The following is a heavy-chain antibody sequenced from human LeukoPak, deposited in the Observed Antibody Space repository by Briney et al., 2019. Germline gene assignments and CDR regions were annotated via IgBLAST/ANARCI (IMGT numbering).Heavy chain of an antibody. CDR3: ARDQPSGSQEN. D-gene: IGHD3-10*01. CDR2: IIPIFGTA. CDR1: GGTFSSYA. J-gene: IGHJ4*02. Sequence: GASVKVSCKASGGTFSSYAISWVRQAPGQGLEWMGGIIPIFGTANCTQKFQGRVTITTDESTSTAYMELSSLRSEDTAVYYCARDQPSGSQENWGQGTLVTVSS. V-gene: IGHV1-69*05.